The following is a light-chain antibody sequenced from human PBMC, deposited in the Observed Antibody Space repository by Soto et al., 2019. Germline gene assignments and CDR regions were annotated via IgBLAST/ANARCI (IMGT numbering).Light chain of an antibody. V-gene: IGKV1-27*01. CDR3: QKYSSVPV. J-gene: IGKJ3*01. Sequence: DIQMTQSPTSLSASVGDRVTITCRASQGIRNFVAWYQQKPGKPPKLLIYAASTLQSRAPSRFSGSGSGTDFTLTINSLQPEDVATYSCQKYSSVPVFGPGTKVEI. CDR2: AAS. CDR1: QGIRNF.